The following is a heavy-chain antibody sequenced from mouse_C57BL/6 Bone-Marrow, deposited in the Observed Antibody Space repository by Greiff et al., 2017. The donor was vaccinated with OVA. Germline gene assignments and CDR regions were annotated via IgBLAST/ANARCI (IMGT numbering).Heavy chain of an antibody. J-gene: IGHJ2*01. CDR2: ISSGSSTI. CDR3: ARERLPYYFDY. CDR1: GFTFSDYG. D-gene: IGHD2-4*01. Sequence: EVKLVESGGGLVKPGGSLKLSCAASGFTFSDYGMPWVRQAPEKGLEWVAYISSGSSTIYYADTVKGRFTISRDNAKNTLFLQMTSLRSEDTAMYYCARERLPYYFDYWGQGTTLTVSS. V-gene: IGHV5-17*01.